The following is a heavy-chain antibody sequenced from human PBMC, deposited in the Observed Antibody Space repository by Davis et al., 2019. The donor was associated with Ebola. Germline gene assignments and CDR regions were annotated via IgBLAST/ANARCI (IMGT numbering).Heavy chain of an antibody. V-gene: IGHV6-1*01. CDR2: TYYRSKWYN. J-gene: IGHJ4*02. Sequence: SQTLSLTCAISGDSVSSNSVVWNWIRQSPSRGLEWLGRTYYRSKWYNDYAVSMKSRITINPDTSKNQFSLQLNSVTPEDTAVYYCAREKTTVTTHFDYWGQGTLVTVSS. D-gene: IGHD4-17*01. CDR3: AREKTTVTTHFDY. CDR1: GDSVSSNSVV.